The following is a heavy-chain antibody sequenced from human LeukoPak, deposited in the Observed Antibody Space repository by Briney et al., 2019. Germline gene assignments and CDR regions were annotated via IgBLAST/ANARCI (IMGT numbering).Heavy chain of an antibody. CDR3: VNYGMDV. Sequence: GGSLRLSCAASGFTFSIYAMHWVRHATGKGLDYVSAIRSDGGSTYYANSVKGRFTISRDNSKNTLYLQMGSLRAEDMAVDYCVNYGMDVWGQGTTVTVSS. J-gene: IGHJ6*02. CDR2: IRSDGGST. V-gene: IGHV3-64*01. CDR1: GFTFSIYA.